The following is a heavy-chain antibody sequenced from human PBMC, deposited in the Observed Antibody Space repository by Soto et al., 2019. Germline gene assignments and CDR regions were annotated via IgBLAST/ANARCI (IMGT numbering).Heavy chain of an antibody. CDR1: GGSLRSYY. V-gene: IGHV4-59*01. CDR3: ARDRAAATYAFDI. Sequence: SETLSLTCTVSGGSLRSYYWSWIRQPPGKGLEWIGYIYYSGSTNYNPSLKSRVTISVDTSKNQFSLKLSSVTAADTAVYYCARDRAAATYAFDIWGQGTMVTVSS. J-gene: IGHJ3*02. D-gene: IGHD2-15*01. CDR2: IYYSGST.